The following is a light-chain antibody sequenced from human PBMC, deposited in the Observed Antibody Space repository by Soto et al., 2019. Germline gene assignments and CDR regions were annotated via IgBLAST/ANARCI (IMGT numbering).Light chain of an antibody. CDR1: QSINSN. V-gene: IGKV3-15*01. Sequence: EIVMTQSPATLSVSPGERATLSCRASQSINSNVAWYQQKPGQAPRLLIYAASTRATGIPGRFSGSGSGTEFTFTISSLQSEDFAVYYCQQYYDWPPFTFGPGTIVDIK. J-gene: IGKJ3*01. CDR3: QQYYDWPPFT. CDR2: AAS.